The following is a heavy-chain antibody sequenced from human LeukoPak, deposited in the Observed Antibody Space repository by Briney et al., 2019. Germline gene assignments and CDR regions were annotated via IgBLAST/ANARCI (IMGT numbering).Heavy chain of an antibody. V-gene: IGHV1-2*02. CDR1: GYTFTGYY. J-gene: IGHJ3*02. CDR2: INPNSGGT. CDR3: ARYGFSSVWQGGWHAFDI. D-gene: IGHD6-25*01. Sequence: ASVKVSCTASGYTFTGYYMHWVRQAPGQGLEWMGWINPNSGGTNYAQKFQGRVTMTRDMSTGTVYMDLSSLRSEDTAVYYCARYGFSSVWQGGWHAFDIWGQGTTVTVSS.